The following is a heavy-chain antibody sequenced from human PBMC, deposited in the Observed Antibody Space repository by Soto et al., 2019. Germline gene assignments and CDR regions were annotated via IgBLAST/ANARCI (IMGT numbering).Heavy chain of an antibody. CDR2: IYYSGST. J-gene: IGHJ4*02. D-gene: IGHD2-21*02. Sequence: QVQLQESGPGLVKPSQTLSLTCTVSGGSISSGGYYWSWIRQHPGKGLEWIGYIYYSGSTYYNPSLKSRVTISVDPSKNQFSLKLSSVTAADTAVYYCAREGVGAYCGGDCQDWGQGTLVTVSS. V-gene: IGHV4-31*03. CDR3: AREGVGAYCGGDCQD. CDR1: GGSISSGGYY.